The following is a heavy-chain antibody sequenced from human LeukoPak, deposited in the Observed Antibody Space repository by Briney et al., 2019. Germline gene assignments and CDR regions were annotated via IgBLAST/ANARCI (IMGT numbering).Heavy chain of an antibody. Sequence: GGSLRLSCAASGFTFSSYSMNWVRQAPGKGLEWVASISSSSGYIYYADSVKGRFTISRDDAKNALYLQMSSLRAEDTAVYYCARDAFDPWGQGTLVTVSS. V-gene: IGHV3-21*01. CDR2: ISSSSGYI. CDR3: ARDAFDP. J-gene: IGHJ5*02. CDR1: GFTFSSYS.